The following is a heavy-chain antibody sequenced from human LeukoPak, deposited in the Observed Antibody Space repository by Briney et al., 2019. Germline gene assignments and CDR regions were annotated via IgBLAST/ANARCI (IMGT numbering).Heavy chain of an antibody. Sequence: PSETLSLTCTVSGGSISSSSYYWGWIRQPPGKGLEWIGSIYYSGSTYYNPSLKSRVTISVDTSKNQFSLKLSSVTAADTAVYYCARSNTIFGVVIEYWGQGTLVTVSS. CDR2: IYYSGST. J-gene: IGHJ4*02. CDR3: ARSNTIFGVVIEY. D-gene: IGHD3-3*01. CDR1: GGSISSSSYY. V-gene: IGHV4-39*01.